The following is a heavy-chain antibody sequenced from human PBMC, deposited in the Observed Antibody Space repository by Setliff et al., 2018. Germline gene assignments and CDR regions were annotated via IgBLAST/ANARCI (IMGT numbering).Heavy chain of an antibody. CDR2: IRSDGSNK. D-gene: IGHD6-19*01. CDR1: GFTFNDHA. V-gene: IGHV3-30*02. J-gene: IGHJ4*02. CDR3: AKPRPGWPAGFDS. Sequence: PGGSLRLSCVVSGFTFNDHAMTWVRQTPGKGLEWVAYIRSDGSNKYYTDLVKGRFSITRDNSKNTLYLQMSSLRPEDTALYYCAKPRPGWPAGFDSWGQGTLVTVSS.